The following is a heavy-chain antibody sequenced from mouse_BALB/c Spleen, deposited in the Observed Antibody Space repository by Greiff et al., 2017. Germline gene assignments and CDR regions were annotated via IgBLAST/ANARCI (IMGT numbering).Heavy chain of an antibody. CDR2: IWAGGST. D-gene: IGHD2-2*01. V-gene: IGHV2-9*02. Sequence: VQLKESGPGLVAPSQSLSITCTVSGFSLTSYGVHWVRQPPGKGLEWLGVIWAGGSTNYNSALMSRLSISKDNSKSQVFLKMNSLQTDDTAMYYCARDGYLYAMDYWGQGTSVTVSS. J-gene: IGHJ4*01. CDR1: GFSLTSYG. CDR3: ARDGYLYAMDY.